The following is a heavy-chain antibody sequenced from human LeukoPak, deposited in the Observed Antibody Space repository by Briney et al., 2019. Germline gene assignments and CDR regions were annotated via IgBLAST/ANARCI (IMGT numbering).Heavy chain of an antibody. CDR3: TTYYYGSGVFESVLDY. Sequence: GGSLRLSCAASGFTFSSYEMSWVRQAPGKGLEWVGRIKSKTDGGTTDYAAPVKGRFTISRDDSKNTLYLQMNSLKTEDTAVYYCTTYYYGSGVFESVLDYWGQGTLVTVSS. J-gene: IGHJ4*02. V-gene: IGHV3-15*01. CDR2: IKSKTDGGTT. CDR1: GFTFSSYE. D-gene: IGHD3-10*01.